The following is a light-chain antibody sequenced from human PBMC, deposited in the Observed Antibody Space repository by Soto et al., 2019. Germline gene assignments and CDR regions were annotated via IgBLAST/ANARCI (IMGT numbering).Light chain of an antibody. J-gene: IGKJ2*01. CDR3: QQSNNWPYT. CDR1: QSVSSN. Sequence: EIVMTQSPATLSVSPGERATLSCRASQSVSSNLAWYQQKPGQAPRLLFYGASTRATGIPARFSGSGSGTDFTITISSLQSEDFAVYSCQQSNNWPYTFGQGTKLEIK. CDR2: GAS. V-gene: IGKV3-15*01.